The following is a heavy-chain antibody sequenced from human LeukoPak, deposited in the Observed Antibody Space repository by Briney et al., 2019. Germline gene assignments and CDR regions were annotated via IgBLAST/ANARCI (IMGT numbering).Heavy chain of an antibody. CDR1: GFTFSSYS. Sequence: PGGSLRLSCAASGFTFSSYSMNWVRQAPGKGLEWVSSISSSSSYIYYADSVKGRFTISRDNAKNSLYLQMNSPRAEDTAVYYCATASERLLLFDYWGQGTLVTVSS. D-gene: IGHD2-21*02. V-gene: IGHV3-21*01. CDR2: ISSSSSYI. J-gene: IGHJ4*02. CDR3: ATASERLLLFDY.